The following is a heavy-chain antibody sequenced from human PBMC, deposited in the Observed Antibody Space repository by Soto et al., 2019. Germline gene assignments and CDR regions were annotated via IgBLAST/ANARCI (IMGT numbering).Heavy chain of an antibody. CDR2: IYWDDDK. Sequence: QITLKESGPPRVRPTQTLTLTCTFSGFSLTSRPMGVGWVRQPPGKALEWLVFIYWDDDKRYSPSLKSRLTITKDTSGNQVVLTMTNMAPVDTATYYCAHRLSGYNWNGGYFDYWGQGALVTVSS. CDR3: AHRLSGYNWNGGYFDY. V-gene: IGHV2-5*02. J-gene: IGHJ4*02. D-gene: IGHD1-1*01. CDR1: GFSLTSRPMG.